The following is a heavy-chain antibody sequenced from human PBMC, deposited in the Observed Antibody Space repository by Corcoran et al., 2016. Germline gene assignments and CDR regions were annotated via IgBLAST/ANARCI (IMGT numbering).Heavy chain of an antibody. V-gene: IGHV3-21*01. CDR2: ISSGSSYI. CDR1: GFTFSSYS. CDR3: AREWDYPLTVPPSYFDL. Sequence: EVQLVESGGGLVKPGGSLRLSCAASGFTFSSYSMNWVRQAPGKGLEWVSSISSGSSYIYYGDSVKGRFTISRDNAKNSLYLQMNSLRAEDTAVYYCAREWDYPLTVPPSYFDLWGRGTLVTVSS. J-gene: IGHJ2*01. D-gene: IGHD4-17*01.